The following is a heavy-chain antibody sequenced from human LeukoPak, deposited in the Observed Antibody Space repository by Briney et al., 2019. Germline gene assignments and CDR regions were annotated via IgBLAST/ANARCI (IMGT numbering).Heavy chain of an antibody. V-gene: IGHV5-51*01. CDR3: VRHGLGSSWFGFDY. CDR2: IYPGDSDP. Sequence: GESLKISCKGSGYIFTTYWIGWVRQMPGKGLEWMGIIYPGDSDPRYSPSFQGQVTISAVKSISTAYLQWSSLKASDSAMYYCVRHGLGSSWFGFDYWGQGTLVTVSS. J-gene: IGHJ4*02. D-gene: IGHD6-13*01. CDR1: GYIFTTYW.